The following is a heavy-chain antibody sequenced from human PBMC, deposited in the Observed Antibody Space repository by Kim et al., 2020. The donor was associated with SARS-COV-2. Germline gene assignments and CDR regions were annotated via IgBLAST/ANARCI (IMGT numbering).Heavy chain of an antibody. CDR3: AKGSLFDW. J-gene: IGHJ4*02. CDR2: ISPNGRET. D-gene: IGHD3-10*01. V-gene: IGHV3-23*01. Sequence: GGSLRLSWVASGFSFRTFEMSWGRQAPGKGLEWVSTISPNGRETNYADSVEGRFSISRYNSQNKLYLQMNSLRVEDTAVYFCAKGSLFDWWSQGVLVTV. CDR1: GFSFRTFE.